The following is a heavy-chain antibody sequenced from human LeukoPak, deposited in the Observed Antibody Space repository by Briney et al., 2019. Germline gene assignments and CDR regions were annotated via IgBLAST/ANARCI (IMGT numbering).Heavy chain of an antibody. CDR1: GYSFSNYW. Sequence: GESLKISCTASGYSFSNYWIGWVRQMPGKGLEWMGIIYPGDSDTKYSPSFQGQVTISADKSISTAYLQWSSLKASDTAMYYCARMAARYFDYWGQGTLVTVSS. CDR2: IYPGDSDT. V-gene: IGHV5-51*01. D-gene: IGHD2-15*01. CDR3: ARMAARYFDY. J-gene: IGHJ4*02.